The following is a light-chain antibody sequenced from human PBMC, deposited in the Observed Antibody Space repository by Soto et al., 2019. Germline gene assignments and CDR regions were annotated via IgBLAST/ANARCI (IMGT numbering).Light chain of an antibody. Sequence: DIQMTQSPSTLSASVGDSVTITCRASQSISYWLAWYQQKPGQAPNLLIYEASTLKNGVPSRFSGTGSGTEFTLTISSLPPDDFASYYCQQYGGSFTFGPGTRVDI. V-gene: IGKV1-5*03. CDR3: QQYGGSFT. CDR1: QSISYW. CDR2: EAS. J-gene: IGKJ3*01.